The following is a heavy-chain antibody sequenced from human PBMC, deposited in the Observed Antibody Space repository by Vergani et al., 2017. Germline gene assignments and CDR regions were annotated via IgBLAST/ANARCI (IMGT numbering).Heavy chain of an antibody. Sequence: QVQLVQSGAEVKKPGASVKVSCKASGYTFTSYGISWVRQAPGQGLEWMGWISAYNGNTNYAQKLQGRVTMTTDTSTSTAYMELRSLRSDDTAVYYCARVAPDVRYSGSYGRYYFDYWGQGTLVTVSS. V-gene: IGHV1-18*01. CDR1: GYTFTSYG. J-gene: IGHJ4*02. CDR3: ARVAPDVRYSGSYGRYYFDY. CDR2: ISAYNGNT. D-gene: IGHD1-26*01.